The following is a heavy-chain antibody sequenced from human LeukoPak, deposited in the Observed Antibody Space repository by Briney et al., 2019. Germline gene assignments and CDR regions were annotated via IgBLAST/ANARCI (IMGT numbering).Heavy chain of an antibody. CDR3: VKGLRSYGYSLFDY. J-gene: IGHJ4*02. Sequence: PGGSLRLSCVASGFTFSNHAMNWVRQAPGEGLEWVSVISGGGETSYYADSVKGRFTISRDNSKNTIYLQMNSLGAEDTAVYYCVKGLRSYGYSLFDYWGQGSLVTVSP. CDR2: ISGGGETS. V-gene: IGHV3-23*01. D-gene: IGHD5-18*01. CDR1: GFTFSNHA.